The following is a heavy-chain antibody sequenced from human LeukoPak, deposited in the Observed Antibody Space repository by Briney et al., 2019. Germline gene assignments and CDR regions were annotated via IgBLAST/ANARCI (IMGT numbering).Heavy chain of an antibody. V-gene: IGHV4-61*02. J-gene: IGHJ1*01. Sequence: SETLSLTCTVSGGSISSGTYFWSWIRQPAGTGLEWIGRIHTSGSTNYNPSLKSRVTMSVDTSRNQFSLRLSSVTAADTAVYYCASEVPASIDYFQHWGQGTLVTVSS. D-gene: IGHD2-2*02. CDR2: IHTSGST. CDR3: ASEVPASIDYFQH. CDR1: GGSISSGTYF.